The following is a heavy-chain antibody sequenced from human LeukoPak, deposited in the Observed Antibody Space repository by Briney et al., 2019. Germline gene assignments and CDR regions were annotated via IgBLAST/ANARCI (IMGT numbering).Heavy chain of an antibody. D-gene: IGHD3-10*01. J-gene: IGHJ4*02. CDR1: GGSISSGGYY. CDR2: IYTSGST. V-gene: IGHV4-61*02. CDR3: ARHGGYYYGSGTSYLRYIPFDY. Sequence: SETLSLTCTVSGGSISSGGYYWSWIRQPAGKGLEWIGRIYTSGSTNYNPSLKSRVTISVDTSKNQFSLKLSSVTAADTALYYCARHGGYYYGSGTSYLRYIPFDYWGQGTLVTVSS.